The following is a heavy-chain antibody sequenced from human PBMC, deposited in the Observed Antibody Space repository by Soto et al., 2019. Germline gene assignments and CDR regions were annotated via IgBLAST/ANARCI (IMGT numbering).Heavy chain of an antibody. V-gene: IGHV5-51*07. D-gene: IGHD2-2*01. Sequence: SENRSSTCCESSYITFCTGSLQQMPGKGLEWMGIIYPGDSDTRYSPSFQGQVTISADKSISTAYLQWSSLKASDTAMYYCARFVVPAAESYNWFDPWGQGTLVTVSS. CDR2: IYPGDSDT. J-gene: IGHJ5*02. CDR3: ARFVVPAAESYNWFDP. CDR1: ESSYITFC.